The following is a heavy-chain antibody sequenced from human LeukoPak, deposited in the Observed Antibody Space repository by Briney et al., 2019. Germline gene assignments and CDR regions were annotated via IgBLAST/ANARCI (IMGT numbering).Heavy chain of an antibody. D-gene: IGHD2-2*01. CDR3: ARPTTTVGYCSSTSCITWTRLVEWFDP. J-gene: IGHJ5*02. CDR1: GFTFSSYS. V-gene: IGHV3-21*01. CDR2: ISSSSSYI. Sequence: GGSLRLSCAASGFTFSSYSMNWVRQAPGKGLEWVSSISSSSSYIYYADSVKGRFTISRDNAKNSLYLQMNSLRAEDTAVYYCARPTTTVGYCSSTSCITWTRLVEWFDPWGQGTLVTVSS.